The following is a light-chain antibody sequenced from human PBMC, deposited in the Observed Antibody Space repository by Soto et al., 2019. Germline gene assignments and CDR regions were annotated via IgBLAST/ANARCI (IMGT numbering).Light chain of an antibody. CDR3: MQALQTPT. CDR1: QSLLHSNGYNY. Sequence: DIVMTQSPLSLPVTPGEPASISCRSSQSLLHSNGYNYLHWYLQKPGQSPQLLIYLGSNRASGVPDRFSGSGSGTDFTLKISRVEAEDVGVYYCMQALQTPTFGQGTKVEIK. J-gene: IGKJ1*01. CDR2: LGS. V-gene: IGKV2-28*01.